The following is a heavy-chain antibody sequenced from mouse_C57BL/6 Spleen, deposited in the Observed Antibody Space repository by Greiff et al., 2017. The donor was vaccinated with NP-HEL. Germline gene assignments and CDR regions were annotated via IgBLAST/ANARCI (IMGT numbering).Heavy chain of an antibody. J-gene: IGHJ3*01. CDR3: ARWGDSSGYVTAWFAY. V-gene: IGHV1-18*01. CDR2: INPNNGGT. D-gene: IGHD3-2*02. CDR1: GYTFTDYN. Sequence: EVQLQQSGPELVKPGASVKIPCKASGYTFTDYNMDWVKQSHGKSLEWIGDINPNNGGTIYNQQFKGKATLTVDKTSSTAYMELRSLTSEDTAVYYCARWGDSSGYVTAWFAYWGQGTLVTVSA.